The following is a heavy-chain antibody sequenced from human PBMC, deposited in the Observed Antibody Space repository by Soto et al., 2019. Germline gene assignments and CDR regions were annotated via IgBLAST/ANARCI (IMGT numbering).Heavy chain of an antibody. Sequence: QVQLVQSGAEVKKPGSSVKVSCKASGGTFSSYTISWVRQAPGQGLEWMGRIIPILGIANYAQKFQGRVTITADKSTSTAYMELSSLRSEDTAVYYCARMEYCSSTSCSAFDYWGQGTLVTVSS. D-gene: IGHD2-2*01. CDR3: ARMEYCSSTSCSAFDY. J-gene: IGHJ4*02. V-gene: IGHV1-69*02. CDR1: GGTFSSYT. CDR2: IIPILGIA.